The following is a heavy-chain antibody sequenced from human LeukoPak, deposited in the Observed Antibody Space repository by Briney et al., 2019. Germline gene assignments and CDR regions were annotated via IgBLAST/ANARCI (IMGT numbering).Heavy chain of an antibody. CDR1: GFTFSDYY. V-gene: IGHV3-11*04. Sequence: PGGSLRLSCAASGFTFSDYYMSWIRQAPGKGLEWVSYISTFGTNIKYAESVKGRFTISRDNAKNSLYLQMNSLRAEDTAVYYCARDAGSYSLWGQGTLVTVSS. CDR2: ISTFGTNI. D-gene: IGHD1-26*01. CDR3: ARDAGSYSL. J-gene: IGHJ4*02.